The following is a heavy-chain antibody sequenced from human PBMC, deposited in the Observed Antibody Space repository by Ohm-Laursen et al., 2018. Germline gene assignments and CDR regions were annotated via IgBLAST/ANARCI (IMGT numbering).Heavy chain of an antibody. Sequence: SVTLSLTCAVYGGSFSGYYWNWIPQPPGKGWEWIGEINHSRSTKYNTSVKSQTTKSVDTSKNQCPLKLVSVTAADTALYYCARGLWWFDPWGQGTLVTVSS. CDR3: ARGLWWFDP. V-gene: IGHV4-34*01. CDR1: GGSFSGYY. CDR2: INHSRST. J-gene: IGHJ5*02.